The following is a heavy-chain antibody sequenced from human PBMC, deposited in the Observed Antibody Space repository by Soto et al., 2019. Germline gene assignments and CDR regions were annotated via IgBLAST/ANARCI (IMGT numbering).Heavy chain of an antibody. CDR2: ISSSGGST. D-gene: IGHD2-8*01. CDR1: GFTFSNYA. CDR3: AKNQDAMAHDY. Sequence: EVQLLDSGGGLVQPGGSLRLSCAASGFTFSNYAMSWVRQAPGKELEGVSSISSSGGSTDYADSVKGRFTISRDNSQNTLNLQMNSLRGAHTAIYLCAKNQDAMAHDYWGPGTLVTVSS. V-gene: IGHV3-23*01. J-gene: IGHJ4*02.